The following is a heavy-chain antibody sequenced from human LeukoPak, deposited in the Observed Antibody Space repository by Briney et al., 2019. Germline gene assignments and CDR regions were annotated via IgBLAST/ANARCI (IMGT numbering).Heavy chain of an antibody. CDR2: ISRSGEST. D-gene: IGHD6-13*01. Sequence: GGTLRLSCAASGFTFSGFAMSWIRQAPGKGLEWVSSISRSGESTFYADSVRDRFTISRDNSKNTVSLQMESLRAEDTALYYCAKCGSSWPRDAFDIWGQGTMVTVSS. J-gene: IGHJ3*02. CDR1: GFTFSGFA. V-gene: IGHV3-23*01. CDR3: AKCGSSWPRDAFDI.